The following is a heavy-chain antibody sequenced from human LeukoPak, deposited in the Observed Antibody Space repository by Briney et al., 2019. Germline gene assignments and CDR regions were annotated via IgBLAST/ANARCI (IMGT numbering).Heavy chain of an antibody. D-gene: IGHD6-19*01. V-gene: IGHV5-51*01. CDR1: GYSFTSYW. CDR3: ARHPAGGYSSGWSLDY. J-gene: IGHJ4*02. CDR2: IYPGDSDT. Sequence: GESLRISCKGSGYSFTSYWIGWVRQMPGKGLEWMGIIYPGDSDTRYSPSFQGQVTISADKSISTAYLQWSSLKASDTAMYYCARHPAGGYSSGWSLDYWGQGTLVTVSS.